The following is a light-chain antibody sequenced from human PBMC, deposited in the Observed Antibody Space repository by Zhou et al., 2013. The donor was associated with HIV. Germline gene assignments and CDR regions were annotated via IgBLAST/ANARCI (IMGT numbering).Light chain of an antibody. V-gene: IGKV2-28*01. CDR3: MQALQTPRT. J-gene: IGKJ1*01. CDR2: LGS. CDR1: QSLLHSNGYNY. Sequence: DIVMTQSPLSLPVTPGEPASISCRSSQSLLHSNGYNYLDWYLQKPGQSPQLLIYLGSYRASGVPDRFSGSGSGTDFTLKISRVGAEDVGVYYCMQALQTPRTFGQGTKVEI.